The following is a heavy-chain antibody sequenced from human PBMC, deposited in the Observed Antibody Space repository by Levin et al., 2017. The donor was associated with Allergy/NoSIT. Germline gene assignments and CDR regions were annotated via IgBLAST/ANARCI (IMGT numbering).Heavy chain of an antibody. CDR2: ISSDGTNK. J-gene: IGHJ4*02. V-gene: IGHV3-30*04. Sequence: GESLKISCAASGFTFSSYTMHWVRQAPGKGLEWVAVISSDGTNKYYADSVKGRFTISRDNSKNTLYLQMNSLRAEDAAVYYCARDLVAVGIEAYWGQGTLVTVSS. CDR1: GFTFSSYT. D-gene: IGHD6-13*01. CDR3: ARDLVAVGIEAY.